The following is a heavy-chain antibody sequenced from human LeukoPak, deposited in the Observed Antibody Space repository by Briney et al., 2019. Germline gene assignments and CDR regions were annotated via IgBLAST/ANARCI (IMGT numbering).Heavy chain of an antibody. D-gene: IGHD4-17*01. CDR1: GFTFSNYD. CDR2: ISGTGNSA. J-gene: IGHJ4*02. Sequence: PGGSLRLSCAACGFTFSNYDMNWVRQAPGKGLEWVSIISGTGNSAYYADSVQGRFTISRDNSKNTLFVQMNSLRAEDTALYYCARGGRYGDYLLDYWGQGILVTVSS. CDR3: ARGGRYGDYLLDY. V-gene: IGHV3-23*01.